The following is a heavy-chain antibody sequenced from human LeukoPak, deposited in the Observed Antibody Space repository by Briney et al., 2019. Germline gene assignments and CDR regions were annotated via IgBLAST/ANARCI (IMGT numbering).Heavy chain of an antibody. J-gene: IGHJ5*02. D-gene: IGHD6-13*01. V-gene: IGHV4-39*07. CDR1: GASISSNPYY. CDR3: ARAWDSSSWYRWFDP. Sequence: SETLSLTCTVSGASISSNPYYWGWIRQPPGKGLEWIGDIYYSGSTYYNRSLKSRVTISVDTSKNQFSLKLSSVTAADTAVYYCARAWDSSSWYRWFDPWGQGTLVTVSS. CDR2: IYYSGST.